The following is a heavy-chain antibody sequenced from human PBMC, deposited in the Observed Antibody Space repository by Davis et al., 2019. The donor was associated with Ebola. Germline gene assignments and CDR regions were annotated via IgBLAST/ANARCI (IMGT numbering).Heavy chain of an antibody. V-gene: IGHV1-69*13. CDR2: IIPIFGTA. J-gene: IGHJ6*02. Sequence: AASVKVSCKASGGTFSSYAISWVRQAPGQGFEWMGGIIPIFGTAHYAQKFQGRVTITADESTSTAYMALSSLRSEDTAVYYCARDRPYCSGGSCYYYLYGMDVWGQGTTVTVSS. D-gene: IGHD2-15*01. CDR1: GGTFSSYA. CDR3: ARDRPYCSGGSCYYYLYGMDV.